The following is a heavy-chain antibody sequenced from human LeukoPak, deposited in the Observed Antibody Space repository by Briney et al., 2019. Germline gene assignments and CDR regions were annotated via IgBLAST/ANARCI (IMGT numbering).Heavy chain of an antibody. V-gene: IGHV3-21*04. CDR1: GFTFSPYA. CDR3: ATEVNCSGGSCQDY. J-gene: IGHJ4*02. CDR2: ISSGSRDI. Sequence: GGSLRLSCAASGFTFSPYAMSWVRQAPGKGLEWVSSISSGSRDIYYADSLKGRFTISRDNAKNSLYLQMNSLRAEDTAVYYCATEVNCSGGSCQDYWGQGTLVTVSS. D-gene: IGHD2-15*01.